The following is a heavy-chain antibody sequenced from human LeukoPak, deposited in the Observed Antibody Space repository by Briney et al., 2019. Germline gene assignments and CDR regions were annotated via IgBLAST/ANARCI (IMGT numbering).Heavy chain of an antibody. CDR2: IYYCGST. Sequence: SETLSLTCTVSGGSISSYYWSWIRQPPGKGLEWIGYIYYCGSTNYNPSLKSRVTISVDTSKNQFSLKLSSVTAADTAVYYCARGRAVAGHGNYYYYMDVWGKGTTVTISS. J-gene: IGHJ6*03. CDR1: GGSISSYY. CDR3: ARGRAVAGHGNYYYYMDV. V-gene: IGHV4-59*01. D-gene: IGHD6-19*01.